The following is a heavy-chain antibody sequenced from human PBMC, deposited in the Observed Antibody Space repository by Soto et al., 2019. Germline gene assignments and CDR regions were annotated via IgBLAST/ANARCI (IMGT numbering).Heavy chain of an antibody. CDR3: LLGTRITIFGVVMGEGYYMYV. V-gene: IGHV1-69*02. CDR1: GGTFSSYT. Sequence: SVKVSCKASGGTFSSYTISWVRQAPGQGLEWMGRIIPILGIANYAQKFQGRVTITADKSTSTAYMELSSLRSEDTAVYYCLLGTRITIFGVVMGEGYYMYVWGKGTTVTVSS. CDR2: IIPILGIA. D-gene: IGHD3-3*01. J-gene: IGHJ6*03.